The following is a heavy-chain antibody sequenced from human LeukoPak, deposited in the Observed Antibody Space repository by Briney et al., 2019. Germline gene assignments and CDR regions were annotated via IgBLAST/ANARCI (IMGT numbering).Heavy chain of an antibody. CDR1: GYTFTSYD. Sequence: ASVKVSCKASGYTFTSYDINWVRQATGQGLEWMGWMNPNSGNTGYAQKFQGRVTITRNTSISTAYMELSSLRSEDTAVYYCARAENYYGSGSYYKYYYYYYMDVWGKGTTVTVSS. D-gene: IGHD3-10*01. CDR2: MNPNSGNT. J-gene: IGHJ6*03. V-gene: IGHV1-8*03. CDR3: ARAENYYGSGSYYKYYYYYYMDV.